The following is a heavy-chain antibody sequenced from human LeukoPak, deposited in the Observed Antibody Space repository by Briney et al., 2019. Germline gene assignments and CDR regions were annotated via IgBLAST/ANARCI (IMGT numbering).Heavy chain of an antibody. CDR2: IKQVRSEK. CDR1: GFTFSSYW. D-gene: IGHD6-13*01. Sequence: GGSLRLSCAASGFTFSSYWMSWVRQAPGKGLEWVANIKQVRSEKYYVDSVKGRFTISRDNAKNSLYLQMNSLRAEDTAVYFCAPPPGYYYNMDVWGEGTTVTVSS. J-gene: IGHJ6*03. V-gene: IGHV3-7*01. CDR3: APPPGYYYNMDV.